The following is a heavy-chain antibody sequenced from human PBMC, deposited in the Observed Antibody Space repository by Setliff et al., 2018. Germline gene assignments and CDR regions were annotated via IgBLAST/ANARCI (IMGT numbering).Heavy chain of an antibody. CDR2: VYHSGSS. D-gene: IGHD3-16*01. J-gene: IGHJ4*02. Sequence: SETLSLTCTVSGYPISRGFYWGWIRQSPGKGLEWIGSVYHSGSSYQNPSLRSRIAVSVDTSKNQFSLRLNSVTAADTAVYFCARAAARAEYSDTSAYLPFDFWGLGTPVTVSS. V-gene: IGHV4-38-2*02. CDR3: ARAAARAEYSDTSAYLPFDF. CDR1: GYPISRGFY.